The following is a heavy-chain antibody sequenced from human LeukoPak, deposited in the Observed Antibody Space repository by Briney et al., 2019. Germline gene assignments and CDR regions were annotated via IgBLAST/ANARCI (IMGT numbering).Heavy chain of an antibody. CDR3: AKALDQWDQAAGWDF. CDR2: IRSTGGDK. J-gene: IGHJ4*02. CDR1: GFTFGAYD. Sequence: GGSLRLSCEGSGFTFGAYDIHWVRQAPGKGLEWVAFIRSTGGDKYYADSVKGRFTLSRDNSKNTAYLQMNSLRIEDTALYHCAKALDQWDQAAGWDFWGQGSLVTVSS. D-gene: IGHD1/OR15-1a*01. V-gene: IGHV3-30*02.